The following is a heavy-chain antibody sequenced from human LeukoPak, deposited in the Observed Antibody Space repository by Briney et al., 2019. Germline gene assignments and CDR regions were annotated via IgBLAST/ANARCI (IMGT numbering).Heavy chain of an antibody. J-gene: IGHJ4*02. CDR3: ARDAYNSYDY. D-gene: IGHD5-24*01. V-gene: IGHV3-21*01. Sequence: GGSLRLSCVASGFTFSTYYMHWVRQAPGKGLEWVSCITSSGTDMYYADSVRGRFTISRDNAKNSPYLEINSLRVEDTAVYYCARDAYNSYDYWGQGTLVTVSS. CDR1: GFTFSTYY. CDR2: ITSSGTDM.